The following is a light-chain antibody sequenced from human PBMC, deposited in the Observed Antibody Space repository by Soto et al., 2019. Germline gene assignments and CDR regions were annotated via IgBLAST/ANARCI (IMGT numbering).Light chain of an antibody. CDR2: AAS. CDR3: QQSYSTPLT. Sequence: DIQMTQSPSSLSASVGDRVTITCRASQSISSYLTWYQQKPGKPPKPLIYAASSLQSGVPSRFSGSGSGTDFTLTISSLQPEDFATYYCQQSYSTPLTFGGGTKVEIK. CDR1: QSISSY. V-gene: IGKV1-39*01. J-gene: IGKJ4*01.